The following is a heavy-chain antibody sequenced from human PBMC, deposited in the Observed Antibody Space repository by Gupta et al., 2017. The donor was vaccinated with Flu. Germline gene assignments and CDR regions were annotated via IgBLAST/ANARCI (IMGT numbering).Heavy chain of an antibody. Sequence: SSYAMSWVRKAPGKGLEWVSAISGSGISTYYADSVKGRFTISRDNSKNTLFLQLNSLRAEDTAVYYCTPSTPGSVTYWGQGTLVTVSS. CDR2: ISGSGIST. D-gene: IGHD4-4*01. J-gene: IGHJ4*02. CDR3: TPSTPGSVTY. V-gene: IGHV3-23*01. CDR1: SSYA.